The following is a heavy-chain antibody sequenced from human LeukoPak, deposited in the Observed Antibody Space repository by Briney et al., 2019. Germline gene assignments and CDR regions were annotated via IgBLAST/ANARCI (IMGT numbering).Heavy chain of an antibody. J-gene: IGHJ4*02. D-gene: IGHD3-3*01. V-gene: IGHV1-3*01. CDR1: GYTFTSYA. Sequence: ASVKVSCKASGYTFTSYAMHWVRQAPGQRLEWMGWINAGNGNTKYSQKFQGRVTITRDTSASTAYMELSRLRSDDTAVYYCARDLQYDFWSLYWGQGTLVTVSS. CDR2: INAGNGNT. CDR3: ARDLQYDFWSLY.